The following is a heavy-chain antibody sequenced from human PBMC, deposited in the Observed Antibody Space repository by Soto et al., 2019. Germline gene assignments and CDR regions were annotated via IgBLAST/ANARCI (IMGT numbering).Heavy chain of an antibody. CDR1: GFTFSSYG. V-gene: IGHV3-30*03. D-gene: IGHD3-3*01. CDR2: IYDGSNK. Sequence: GGSLRLSCAASGFTFSSYGMHWVRQAPGKGLEWVAVIYDGSNKYYADSVKGRFTISRDNSKNTVYLQMNSLRAEDTAVYYCAREVRVRGFAFDIWGQGTMVTVSS. J-gene: IGHJ3*02. CDR3: AREVRVRGFAFDI.